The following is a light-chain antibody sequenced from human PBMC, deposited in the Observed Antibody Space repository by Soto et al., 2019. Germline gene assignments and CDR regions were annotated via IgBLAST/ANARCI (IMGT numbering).Light chain of an antibody. V-gene: IGKV3-20*01. Sequence: VLTQSPGTLSLSPGERATLSCRASQSVSSNYLGWYQQKPGQAPRLLISGASSRATGIPDRFSGSGSGTDFTLTINRLEPEDFAVYYCHQYGNSGFTFGPVTNADIK. CDR3: HQYGNSGFT. CDR2: GAS. CDR1: QSVSSNY. J-gene: IGKJ3*01.